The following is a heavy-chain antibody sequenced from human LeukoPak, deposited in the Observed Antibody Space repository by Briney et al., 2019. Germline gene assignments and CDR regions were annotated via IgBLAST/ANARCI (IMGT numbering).Heavy chain of an antibody. Sequence: SETLSLTCTVSGGSILGSTYYWAWIRQPPGKGLEWIGSIYYSGSTYYNPSLKSRVTISVDTSKNQFSLSLTSVTATDTAVYYCASFGYINGGLFDYWGQGTLVTVSS. CDR3: ASFGYINGGLFDY. CDR2: IYYSGST. V-gene: IGHV4-39*01. CDR1: GGSILGSTYY. J-gene: IGHJ4*02. D-gene: IGHD5-18*01.